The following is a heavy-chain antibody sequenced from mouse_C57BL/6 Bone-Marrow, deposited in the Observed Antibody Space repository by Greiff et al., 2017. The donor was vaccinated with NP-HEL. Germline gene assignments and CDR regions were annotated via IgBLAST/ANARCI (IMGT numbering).Heavy chain of an antibody. D-gene: IGHD1-1*01. CDR3: TRYYYADY. CDR2: IDPETGGT. V-gene: IGHV1-15*01. CDR1: GYTFTDYE. J-gene: IGHJ2*01. Sequence: VKLQQSGAELVRPGASVTLSCKASGYTFTDYEMHWVKQTPVHGLEWIGAIDPETGGTAYNQKFKGKAILTADKSSSTAYMELRSLTSEDSAVYYCTRYYYADYWGQGTTLTVSS.